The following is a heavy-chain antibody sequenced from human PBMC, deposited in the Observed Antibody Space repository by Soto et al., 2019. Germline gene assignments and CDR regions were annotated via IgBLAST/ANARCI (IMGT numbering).Heavy chain of an antibody. D-gene: IGHD5-18*01. V-gene: IGHV3-73*01. CDR1: GFTFSGSA. J-gene: IGHJ3*02. CDR3: TMEETAMGTYDAFDI. CDR2: IRSKANSYAT. Sequence: PGGSLRLSCAASGFTFSGSAMHWVRQASGKGLEWVGRIRSKANSYATAYAASVKGRFTISRDDSKNTAYLQMNSLKTEDTALYYCTMEETAMGTYDAFDIWGQGTMVKVSS.